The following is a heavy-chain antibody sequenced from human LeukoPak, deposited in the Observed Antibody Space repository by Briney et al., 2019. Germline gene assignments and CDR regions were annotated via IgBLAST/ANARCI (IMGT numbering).Heavy chain of an antibody. CDR3: ARDDAITMIVSLGAFDI. CDR2: TFHSGHT. CDR1: GGSIRNNNW. Sequence: SGTLSLTCAVSGGSIRNNNWWSWVRQPPGKGLEWIGETFHSGHTNYNPSLKSRVAISVDKSKNHFYLNLTSVTAADTAVYYCARDDAITMIVSLGAFDIWGQGTMVTVSS. V-gene: IGHV4-4*02. D-gene: IGHD3-22*01. J-gene: IGHJ3*02.